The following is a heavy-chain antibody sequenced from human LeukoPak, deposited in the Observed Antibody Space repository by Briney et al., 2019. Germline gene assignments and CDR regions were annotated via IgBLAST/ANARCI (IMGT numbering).Heavy chain of an antibody. CDR2: ISSNVGSA. V-gene: IGHV3-64*01. J-gene: IGHJ4*02. D-gene: IGHD6-13*01. CDR3: TRDGGPQQLVYYFDY. CDR1: RFTFSSYA. Sequence: GGSLRLSCAASRFTFSSYAMHWVRPAPGKGLEYVSDISSNVGSAHSANSVKGRFTISRDNSKNTLYLQMGSVRAEDMAVYYCTRDGGPQQLVYYFDYWGQGTLVTVSS.